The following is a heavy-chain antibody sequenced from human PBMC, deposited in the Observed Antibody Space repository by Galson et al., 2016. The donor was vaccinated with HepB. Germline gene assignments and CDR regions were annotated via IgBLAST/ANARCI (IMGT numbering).Heavy chain of an antibody. CDR3: ARSRLDPSGYYAV. CDR1: GGTFSSYA. Sequence: SVKVSCKASGGTFSSYAVSWLRQAPGQGLEWMGLIITTYGIRQSAQKFQGRVMITADESTTTAYMELSSLRLEDTAVYYCARSRLDPSGYYAVWGQGTLVAVSS. CDR2: IITTYGIR. D-gene: IGHD3-22*01. J-gene: IGHJ4*02. V-gene: IGHV1-69*13.